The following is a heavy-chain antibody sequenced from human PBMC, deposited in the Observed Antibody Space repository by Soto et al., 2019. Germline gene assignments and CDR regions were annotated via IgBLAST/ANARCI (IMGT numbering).Heavy chain of an antibody. Sequence: GASVKVSCKASGGTFSSYAISWVRQAPGQGLEWMGGIIPIFGTANYAQKFQGRVTITVDESTSTAYMELSSLRSEDTAVYYCARVGKGSSNYDILTGYYASWFAPWGQGTLVTVSS. CDR3: ARVGKGSSNYDILTGYYASWFAP. J-gene: IGHJ5*02. D-gene: IGHD3-9*01. CDR1: GGTFSSYA. V-gene: IGHV1-69*13. CDR2: IIPIFGTA.